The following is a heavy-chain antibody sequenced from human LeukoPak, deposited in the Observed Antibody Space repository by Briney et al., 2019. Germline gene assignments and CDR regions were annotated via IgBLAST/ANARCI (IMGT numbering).Heavy chain of an antibody. D-gene: IGHD6-13*01. CDR2: IYTSGST. V-gene: IGHV4-61*02. CDR3: ARLNVAAAGTLFDP. Sequence: PSETLSLTCTVSGGSISSGSYYWSWIRQPAGKGLEWIGRIYTSGSTNYNPSLKSRVTISVDTSKNQFSLKLSSVTAADTAVYYCARLNVAAAGTLFDPWGQGTLVTVSS. J-gene: IGHJ5*02. CDR1: GGSISSGSYY.